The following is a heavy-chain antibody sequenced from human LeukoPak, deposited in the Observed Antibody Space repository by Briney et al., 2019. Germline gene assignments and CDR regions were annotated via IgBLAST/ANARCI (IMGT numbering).Heavy chain of an antibody. CDR2: IHYSGST. Sequence: SDTLSLTCTVSGGTISSYYWNWVRQPPGKGLEWIGYIHYSGSTKYNPSLKSRVTISVDTSKNQFSLKLSSVTAADTAVYYCARWYSSGWAFDYWGQGTLVTVSS. J-gene: IGHJ4*02. CDR3: ARWYSSGWAFDY. V-gene: IGHV4-59*08. D-gene: IGHD6-19*01. CDR1: GGTISSYY.